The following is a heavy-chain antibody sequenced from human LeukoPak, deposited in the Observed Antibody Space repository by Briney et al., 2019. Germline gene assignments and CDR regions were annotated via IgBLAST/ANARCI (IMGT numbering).Heavy chain of an antibody. J-gene: IGHJ5*02. D-gene: IGHD3-22*01. V-gene: IGHV4-4*07. CDR3: ARARDYYDSSSYPNWFDP. CDR1: GGSISSYY. CDR2: IYSSGNT. Sequence: PSETLSLTCTVSGGSISSYYWTWIRQPAGKGLEWIGRIYSSGNTNYNPSLKSRVTMSVDKSQNQFSLKLSSVTAADTAVYYCARARDYYDSSSYPNWFDPWGQGTLVTVSS.